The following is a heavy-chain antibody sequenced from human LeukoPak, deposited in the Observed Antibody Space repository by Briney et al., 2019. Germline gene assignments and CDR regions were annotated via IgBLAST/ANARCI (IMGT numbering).Heavy chain of an antibody. Sequence: GGSLRLSCEASGFPFSSYDMNWVRQAPGKGLEWVSTISGSGGSTYYADSVKGRFTVSRDKSKNTLYLQMNSLRAKDTAVYYCAKQWGRDILNGPSDYWGQGTVVTVSS. CDR2: ISGSGGST. CDR3: AKQWGRDILNGPSDY. D-gene: IGHD3-9*01. V-gene: IGHV3-23*01. J-gene: IGHJ4*02. CDR1: GFPFSSYD.